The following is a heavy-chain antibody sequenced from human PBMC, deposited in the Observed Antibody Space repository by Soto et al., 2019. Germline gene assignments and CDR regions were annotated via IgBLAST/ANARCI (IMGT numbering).Heavy chain of an antibody. Sequence: SETLSLTCTVSGGSISSYYWSWIRQPPGKGLEWIGYIYYSGSTNYNPSLKSRVTISVDTSKNQFSLKLSSVTAADTAVYYCAHRQRTVYFDYWGQGTLVTVSS. V-gene: IGHV4-59*08. J-gene: IGHJ4*02. CDR1: GGSISSYY. D-gene: IGHD4-17*01. CDR2: IYYSGST. CDR3: AHRQRTVYFDY.